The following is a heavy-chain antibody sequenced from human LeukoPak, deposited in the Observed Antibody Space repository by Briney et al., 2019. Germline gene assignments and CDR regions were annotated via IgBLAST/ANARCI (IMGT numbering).Heavy chain of an antibody. V-gene: IGHV1-69*05. D-gene: IGHD1-26*01. CDR2: IIPIFGTA. CDR1: GYTFTSYG. J-gene: IGHJ4*02. CDR3: ARDQKGELLPVY. Sequence: SVKVSCKASGYTFTSYGISWVRQAPGQGLEWMGGIIPIFGTANYAQKFQGRVTITTDESTSTAYMELSSLRSEDTAVYYCARDQKGELLPVYWGQGTLVTVSS.